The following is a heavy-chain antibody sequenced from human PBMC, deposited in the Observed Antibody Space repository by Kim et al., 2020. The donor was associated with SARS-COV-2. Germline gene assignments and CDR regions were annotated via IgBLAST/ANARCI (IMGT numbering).Heavy chain of an antibody. CDR2: IYTSGST. J-gene: IGHJ6*02. CDR3: AGDSPPRGWELLSTSYGMDV. D-gene: IGHD1-26*01. Sequence: SETLSLTCTVSGGSISSYYWSWIRQPAGKGLEWIGRIYTSGSTNYNPSLKSRVTMSVDTSKNQFSLKLSSVTAADTAGYYCAGDSPPRGWELLSTSYGMDVWGQGTTVTVSS. CDR1: GGSISSYY. V-gene: IGHV4-4*07.